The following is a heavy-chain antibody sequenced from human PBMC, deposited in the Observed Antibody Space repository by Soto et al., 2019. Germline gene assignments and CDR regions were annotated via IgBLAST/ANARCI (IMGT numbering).Heavy chain of an antibody. V-gene: IGHV4-4*02. CDR2: IYHSGST. D-gene: IGHD5-18*01. CDR1: GGSISTSHW. CDR3: ARKSYDAPLVFDY. J-gene: IGHJ4*02. Sequence: QVQLQESGPGMVKPLGTLSLTCAVSGGSISTSHWWTWVRQSPGKGLEWLGEIYHSGSTNYNPSMKSRVTMSVDKSKNQFSLKLTSVTSADTAVYYCARKSYDAPLVFDYWGQGTLVTVSS.